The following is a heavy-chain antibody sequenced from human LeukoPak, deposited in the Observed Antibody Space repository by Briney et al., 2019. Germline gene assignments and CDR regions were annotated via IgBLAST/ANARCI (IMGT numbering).Heavy chain of an antibody. Sequence: SETLSLTCTVSGGSISSSSYYWGWIRQPPGTGLEWIGSIYYSGSTYYNPSLKSRVTISVDTSKNQFSLKLSSVTAADTAVYYCARENTVVPAAISYFDYWGQGTLVTVSS. CDR3: ARENTVVPAAISYFDY. CDR1: GGSISSSSYY. CDR2: IYYSGST. J-gene: IGHJ4*02. D-gene: IGHD2-2*02. V-gene: IGHV4-39*07.